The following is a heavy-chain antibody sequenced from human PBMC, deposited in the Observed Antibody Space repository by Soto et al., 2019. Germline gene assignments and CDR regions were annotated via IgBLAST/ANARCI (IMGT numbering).Heavy chain of an antibody. V-gene: IGHV3-66*01. D-gene: IGHD1-26*01. CDR2: TYPGGTT. Sequence: EVQLVESGGGLVQPGGSLRLSCAASGFTVSSNYMSWVRQAPGRGLEWVSVTYPGGTTHYADSVKGRFTISRDNSKNTMDLQMTSLRADDTAMYYCTREFRTSGSRDAVDMWGQGTVVTVSS. J-gene: IGHJ3*02. CDR3: TREFRTSGSRDAVDM. CDR1: GFTVSSNY.